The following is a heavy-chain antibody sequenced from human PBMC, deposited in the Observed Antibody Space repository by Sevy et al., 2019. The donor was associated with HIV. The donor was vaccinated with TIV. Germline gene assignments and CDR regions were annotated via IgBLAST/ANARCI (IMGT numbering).Heavy chain of an antibody. V-gene: IGHV3-21*01. D-gene: IGHD5-12*01. CDR1: GFTFSSYS. J-gene: IGHJ6*02. CDR2: ISSSNYI. Sequence: GGSLRRSYAASGFTFSSYSMNRVRQGTGKGLAWVSSISSSNYIFYADPVKGRLTISRDNAKNSLYLQMNSLRAEDTAVYYCARDQKGQYSAYDGAGYYGMDVWGQGTTVTVSS. CDR3: ARDQKGQYSAYDGAGYYGMDV.